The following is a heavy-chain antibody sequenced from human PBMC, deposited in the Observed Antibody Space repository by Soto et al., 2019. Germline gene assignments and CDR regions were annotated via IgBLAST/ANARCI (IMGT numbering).Heavy chain of an antibody. Sequence: GESLKISCAASGFTFSSYSMSWVRQAPGKGLEWVSAISGSGGSTYYPDSVKGRFTISRDNSKNTLYLQMNSLRAEDTAVYYCAKDSFRVVPAATFFDYWGQGTLVTVSS. CDR3: AKDSFRVVPAATFFDY. CDR2: ISGSGGST. J-gene: IGHJ4*02. V-gene: IGHV3-23*01. D-gene: IGHD2-2*01. CDR1: GFTFSSYS.